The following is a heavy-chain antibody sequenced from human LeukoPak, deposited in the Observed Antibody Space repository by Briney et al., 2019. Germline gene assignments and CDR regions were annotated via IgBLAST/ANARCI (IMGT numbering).Heavy chain of an antibody. CDR1: GGSISSYY. D-gene: IGHD3-3*01. CDR2: IYTTGNT. CDR3: ARDARGWSGFDY. J-gene: IGHJ4*02. Sequence: SETLSLTCSVSGGSISSYYWRWMRQPAARGREWIGRIYTTGNTAYNTSLKSRVTMSVDTSKNQFSLNLSSVTAADTAVYYCARDARGWSGFDYWGQGTLVTVSS. V-gene: IGHV4-4*07.